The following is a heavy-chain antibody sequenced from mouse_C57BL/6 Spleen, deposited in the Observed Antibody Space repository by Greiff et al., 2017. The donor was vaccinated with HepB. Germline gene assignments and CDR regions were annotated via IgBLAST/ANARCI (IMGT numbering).Heavy chain of an antibody. CDR2: IHPSDSYT. J-gene: IGHJ3*01. CDR3: ASSTVGVRGGFAY. Sequence: QVQLKQSGAELVMPGASVKLSCKASGYTFTSYWMHRVKQRPVQGLEWIGEIHPSDSYTNYNQKFKGKSTLTVDKSASTAYMQLSSRTSEDSAVYYCASSTVGVRGGFAYWGQGTLVTVSA. CDR1: GYTFTSYW. V-gene: IGHV1-69*01. D-gene: IGHD1-1*01.